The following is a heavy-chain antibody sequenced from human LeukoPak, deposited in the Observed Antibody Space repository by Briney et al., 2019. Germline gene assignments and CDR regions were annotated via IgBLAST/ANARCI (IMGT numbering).Heavy chain of an antibody. J-gene: IGHJ5*02. CDR1: GGSFSGYY. V-gene: IGHV4-34*01. D-gene: IGHD3-10*01. Sequence: SETLSLTCVVYGGSFSGYYWSWIRQSPGKGLEWIGEINHRGSTNYNPSLKRRVTISLDTSKDQFSLKLSSVTAADTAVYYCAKSLYGSGSYYNWFDPWGQGTLVTVSS. CDR2: INHRGST. CDR3: AKSLYGSGSYYNWFDP.